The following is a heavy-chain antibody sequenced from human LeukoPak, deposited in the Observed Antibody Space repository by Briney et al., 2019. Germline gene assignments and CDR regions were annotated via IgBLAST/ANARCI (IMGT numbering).Heavy chain of an antibody. CDR3: ARDQAFDWFYYYYGMDV. J-gene: IGHJ6*02. CDR1: GFTFNNYA. V-gene: IGHV3-23*01. Sequence: GGSLRLSCAASGFTFNNYALSWVRQAPGKGLEWVSTIGTSINNTYYADSVKGGFTISRDNSNHTLSLQMSSLRAEDTAIYYCARDQAFDWFYYYYGMDVWGLGTTVIVSS. CDR2: IGTSINNT. D-gene: IGHD3-9*01.